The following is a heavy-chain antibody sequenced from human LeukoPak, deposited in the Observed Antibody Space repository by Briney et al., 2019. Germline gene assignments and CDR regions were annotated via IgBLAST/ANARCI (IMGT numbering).Heavy chain of an antibody. V-gene: IGHV3-21*01. CDR1: GFSFSSYS. CDR2: ISGGSSFI. Sequence: PGGSLRLSCAASGFSFSSYSINWVRQAPGKGLEWVSSISGGSSFIFYADSVKGRFIISRDNAKNSLSLQMNSLRVEDTAVYYCAREDYGSGSYLNWFDSWGQGTLVTVSS. J-gene: IGHJ5*01. D-gene: IGHD3-10*01. CDR3: AREDYGSGSYLNWFDS.